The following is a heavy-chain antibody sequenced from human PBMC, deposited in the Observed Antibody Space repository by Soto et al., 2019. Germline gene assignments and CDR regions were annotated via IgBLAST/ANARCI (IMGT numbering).Heavy chain of an antibody. J-gene: IGHJ4*02. V-gene: IGHV4-31*03. D-gene: IGHD2-15*01. CDR1: GGSISSGGYY. CDR3: ARYCSGGSCYSSHFDY. Sequence: QVQLQESGPGLVKPSQTLSLTCTVSGGSISSGGYYWSWIRQYPGKGLEWIGYIYYSGSTDYNPSLKSRVTISVDTSKNQFSLKLSSVTAADTAVYYCARYCSGGSCYSSHFDYWGQGTLVTVSS. CDR2: IYYSGST.